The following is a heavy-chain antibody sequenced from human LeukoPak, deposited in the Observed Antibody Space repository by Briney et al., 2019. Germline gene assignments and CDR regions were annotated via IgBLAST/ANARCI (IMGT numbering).Heavy chain of an antibody. D-gene: IGHD6-13*01. J-gene: IGHJ5*02. Sequence: PGGSLRLSCAASGFTFSSYSMNWVRQAPGKGLEWVSYISSSGSTIYYADSVKGRFTISRDNAKNSLYLQMNSLRAEDTAVYYCATAPIAAADWFDPWGQGTLVTVSS. CDR2: ISSSGSTI. CDR3: ATAPIAAADWFDP. V-gene: IGHV3-48*04. CDR1: GFTFSSYS.